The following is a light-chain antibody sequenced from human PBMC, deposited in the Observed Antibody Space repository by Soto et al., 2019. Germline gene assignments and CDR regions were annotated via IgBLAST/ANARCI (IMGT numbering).Light chain of an antibody. CDR3: QQYNNWPPWT. J-gene: IGKJ1*01. CDR1: QRVSSN. Sequence: EIVMTQSPATLSVSPGERATLSCRASQRVSSNLAWYQQKPGQALRLLIYGASTRATGIPARFSGSGSETEFTLTISSLQSEDFAVYYCQQYNNWPPWTFGQGTKVEIK. V-gene: IGKV3-15*01. CDR2: GAS.